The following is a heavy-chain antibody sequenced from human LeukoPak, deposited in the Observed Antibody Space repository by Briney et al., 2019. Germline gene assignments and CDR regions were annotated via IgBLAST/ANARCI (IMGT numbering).Heavy chain of an antibody. Sequence: GESLKISCKGSGYSFTSYWIGWVRQMPGKGLEWMGIIYPGDSDTRYSPSFQGQVTISADKSISTAYLQWSGLKASDTAMYYCARLISPRYFDWPHFDYWGQGTLVTVSS. J-gene: IGHJ4*02. V-gene: IGHV5-51*01. CDR3: ARLISPRYFDWPHFDY. CDR1: GYSFTSYW. D-gene: IGHD3-9*01. CDR2: IYPGDSDT.